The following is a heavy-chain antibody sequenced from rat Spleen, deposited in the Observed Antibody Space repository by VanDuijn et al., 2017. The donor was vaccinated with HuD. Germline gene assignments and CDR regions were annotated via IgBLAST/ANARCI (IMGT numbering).Heavy chain of an antibody. V-gene: IGHV5S23*01. CDR1: GFTFSDFD. J-gene: IGHJ4*01. CDR3: ATDGYYDGTYYSVYVMDA. Sequence: EVQLVESGGGLVQPGRSLKLSCAASGFTFSDFDMAWVRQAPTKGLEWVASITTGGDDTYYRDSVKGRFTISRDTAKSTLYLQMDSLRSEDTATYYCATDGYYDGTYYSVYVMDAWGQGASVTVSS. D-gene: IGHD1-12*02. CDR2: ITTGGDDT.